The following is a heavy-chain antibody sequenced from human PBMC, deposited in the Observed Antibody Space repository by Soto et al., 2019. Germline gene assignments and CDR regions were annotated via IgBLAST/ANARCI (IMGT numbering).Heavy chain of an antibody. CDR3: ARTYSSSWLVFDY. J-gene: IGHJ4*02. V-gene: IGHV4-31*03. D-gene: IGHD6-13*01. Sequence: QVQLQESGPGLVKPSQTLSLTCTVSGGSISSGGYYWSWIRQHPGKGLEWIGYIYYSGSTYYNPSLKSRVTIPVDTSKNQFSLKLTYVTAAVTAVYYCARTYSSSWLVFDYWGQGTLVTVSS. CDR1: GGSISSGGYY. CDR2: IYYSGST.